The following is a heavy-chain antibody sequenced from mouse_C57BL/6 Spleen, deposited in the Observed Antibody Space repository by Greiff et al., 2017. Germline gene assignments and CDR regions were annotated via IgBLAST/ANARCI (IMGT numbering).Heavy chain of an antibody. CDR3: ARQGAAQATFDY. D-gene: IGHD3-2*02. CDR1: GFTFSDYG. Sequence: EVHLVESGGGLVKPGGSLKLSCAASGFTFSDYGMHWVRQAPEKGLEWVAYISSGSSTIYYADTVKGRFTISRDNAKNTLFLQMTSLRSEDTAMYYCARQGAAQATFDYWGQGTTLTVSS. CDR2: ISSGSSTI. V-gene: IGHV5-17*01. J-gene: IGHJ2*01.